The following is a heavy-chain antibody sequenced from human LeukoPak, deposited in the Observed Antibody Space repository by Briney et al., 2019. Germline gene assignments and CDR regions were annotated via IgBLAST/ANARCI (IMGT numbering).Heavy chain of an antibody. V-gene: IGHV3-30*18. CDR3: AKRGYDYFTNWFDP. J-gene: IGHJ5*02. CDR2: ISYDGSNK. CDR1: GFTFSSYG. D-gene: IGHD5-12*01. Sequence: GGSLRLSCAASGFTFSSYGMHWVRQAPGKGLEWVAVISYDGSNKYYADSVKGRFTISRDNSKNTLYLQMNSLRAEDTAVYDCAKRGYDYFTNWFDPWGQGTLVTVPS.